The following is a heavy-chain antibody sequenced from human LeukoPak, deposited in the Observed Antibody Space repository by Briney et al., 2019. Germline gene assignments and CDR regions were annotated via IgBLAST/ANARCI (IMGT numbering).Heavy chain of an antibody. D-gene: IGHD2-15*01. CDR3: TRQADCSGGSCYSSDAFDI. Sequence: GGSLRLSCAASGFTLSGSAMHWVRQASGKGLEWVGRIRSKANSYATAYAASVKGRFTISRDDSKNTAYLQMNSLKTEDTAVYYCTRQADCSGGSCYSSDAFDIWGQGTMVTVSS. CDR1: GFTLSGSA. CDR2: IRSKANSYAT. J-gene: IGHJ3*02. V-gene: IGHV3-73*01.